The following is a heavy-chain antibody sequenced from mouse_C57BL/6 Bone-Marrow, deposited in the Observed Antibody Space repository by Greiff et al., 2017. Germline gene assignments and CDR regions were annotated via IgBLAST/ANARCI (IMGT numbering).Heavy chain of an antibody. CDR3: AGPPFYSNERAWFAY. Sequence: EVQLMESGGGLVKPGGSLKLSCAASGFTFSDYGMHWVRQAPEKGLEWVAYISSGSSTIYYADTVKGRFTISRDNTKNTLFLQMPSLRSEDTAMYYCAGPPFYSNERAWFAYWGQGTVVTVSA. V-gene: IGHV5-17*01. CDR1: GFTFSDYG. J-gene: IGHJ3*01. D-gene: IGHD2-5*01. CDR2: ISSGSSTI.